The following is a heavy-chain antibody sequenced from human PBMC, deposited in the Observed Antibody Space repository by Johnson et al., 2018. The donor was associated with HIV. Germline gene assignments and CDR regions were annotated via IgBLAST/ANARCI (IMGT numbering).Heavy chain of an antibody. CDR3: ARGRGYIAPKLSGGAAFDI. J-gene: IGHJ3*02. CDR1: GFTVSSNY. CDR2: IYSGGST. D-gene: IGHD5-18*01. Sequence: VQLVESGGGLIQPGGSLRLSCAASGFTVSSNYMSWVRQAPGKGLEWVSVIYSGGSTYYADSVKGRFTISRDNSKNTLYLQMNSLRAEDTAVYYCARGRGYIAPKLSGGAAFDIWGQGTMVTVSS. V-gene: IGHV3-53*01.